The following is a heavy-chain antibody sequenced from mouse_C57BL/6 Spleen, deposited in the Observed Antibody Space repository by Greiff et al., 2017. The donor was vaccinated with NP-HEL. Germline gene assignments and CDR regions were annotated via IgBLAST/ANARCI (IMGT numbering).Heavy chain of an antibody. D-gene: IGHD2-12*01. J-gene: IGHJ4*01. CDR1: GYAFSSSW. CDR2: IYPGDGDT. Sequence: QVQLQQSGPELVKPGASVKISCKASGYAFSSSWMNWVKQRPGKGLEWIGRIYPGDGDTNYNGKFKGKATLTADKSSSTAYMQLSSLTSEDSAVYFCARDGNDVRAMDYWGQGTSVTVSS. CDR3: ARDGNDVRAMDY. V-gene: IGHV1-82*01.